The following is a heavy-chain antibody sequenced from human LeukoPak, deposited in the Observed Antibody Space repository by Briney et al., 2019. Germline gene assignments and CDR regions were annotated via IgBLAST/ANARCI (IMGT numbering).Heavy chain of an antibody. J-gene: IGHJ6*03. Sequence: PGSSLRLSCAASEFTFSRHVMQWVRQAPGKGLEWVAVISYDGNNRFYADSVKGRFTISRDNSRNTLYLQMNSLSGDDAAVYSCARGGIPTGPYYYFYYMDVWGKGTAVTVSS. D-gene: IGHD3-10*01. CDR3: ARGGIPTGPYYYFYYMDV. CDR2: ISYDGNNR. V-gene: IGHV3-30*01. CDR1: EFTFSRHV.